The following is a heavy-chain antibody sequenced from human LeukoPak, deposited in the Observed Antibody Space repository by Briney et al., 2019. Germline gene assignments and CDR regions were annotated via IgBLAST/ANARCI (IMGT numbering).Heavy chain of an antibody. Sequence: SQTLSLTCTVSGGSISSGSYYWSWIRQPAGKGLEWIGRIYTSGSTNYNPSLKRRVTISVDTSKNQFSLKLSSVTAADTAVYYCATSPAYSTMIKYYFDYWGQGTLVTVSS. CDR1: GGSISSGSYY. CDR2: IYTSGST. CDR3: ATSPAYSTMIKYYFDY. V-gene: IGHV4-61*02. D-gene: IGHD6-13*01. J-gene: IGHJ4*02.